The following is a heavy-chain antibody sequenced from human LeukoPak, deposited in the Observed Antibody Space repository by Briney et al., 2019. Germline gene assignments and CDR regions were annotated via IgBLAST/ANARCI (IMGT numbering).Heavy chain of an antibody. D-gene: IGHD6-13*01. CDR1: GGSISSYY. V-gene: IGHV4-59*01. CDR3: ARYSSNDAFDI. Sequence: SETLSLTCTVSGGSISSYYWSWIRQPPGKGLEWIGYIYYSGSTNYNPSLKSRVTISVDTSKNQFSLKLSSVTAADTAVHYCARYSSNDAFDIWGQGTMVTVSS. J-gene: IGHJ3*02. CDR2: IYYSGST.